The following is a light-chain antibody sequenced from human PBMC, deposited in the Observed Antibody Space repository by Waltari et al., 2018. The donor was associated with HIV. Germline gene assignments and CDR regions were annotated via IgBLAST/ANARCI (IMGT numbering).Light chain of an antibody. CDR1: NSDVGGHTY. CDR2: DVI. V-gene: IGLV2-14*03. Sequence: QSALAQPASVSGSPGQSITIFCTGTNSDVGGHTYVSWYQLVPNQAPKLLIFDVISRPSGISHRFSGFKSGYTASLIISGLRPEDEANYFCSSYAKGGTHVFGSGTKV. J-gene: IGLJ1*01. CDR3: SSYAKGGTHV.